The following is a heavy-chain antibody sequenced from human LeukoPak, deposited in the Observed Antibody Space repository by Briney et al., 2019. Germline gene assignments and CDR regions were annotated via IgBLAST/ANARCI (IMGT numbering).Heavy chain of an antibody. D-gene: IGHD3-3*01. CDR2: VYSSGST. CDR1: GDSIRRSSYF. J-gene: IGHJ4*02. Sequence: SETLSLTCTVSGDSIRRSSYFWAWIRQSPGKGLEWIGSVYSSGSTYYNPSLRSQITISVDTSKSQFSLKLTSVAAADTAMYYCTRDMEYPGAGFDYWGQGIPVTVSS. CDR3: TRDMEYPGAGFDY. V-gene: IGHV4-39*07.